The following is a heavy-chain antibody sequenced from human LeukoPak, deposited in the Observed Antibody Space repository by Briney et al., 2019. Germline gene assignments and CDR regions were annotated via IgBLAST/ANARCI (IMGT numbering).Heavy chain of an antibody. CDR3: ARRMDTLRVLNDVFDI. CDR2: IDHTGST. J-gene: IGHJ3*02. V-gene: IGHV4-59*08. Sequence: SDTLSLTCSVSGGSISGYYWSWIRQAPGKGLEWIGFIDHTGSTNYNLSLRSRVTMWVDTSSNQLSLKLSSATAPETAVYFCARRMDTLRVLNDVFDIWGQGTMVTVSS. D-gene: IGHD3-3*01. CDR1: GGSISGYY.